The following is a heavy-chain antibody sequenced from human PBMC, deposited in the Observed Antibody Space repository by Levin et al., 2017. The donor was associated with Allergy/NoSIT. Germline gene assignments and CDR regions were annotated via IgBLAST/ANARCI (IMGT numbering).Heavy chain of an antibody. V-gene: IGHV3-23*01. CDR3: AKGRDIAMGNFDC. J-gene: IGHJ4*02. Sequence: GGSLRLSCAASGFTFSSYAMSWVRQAPGKGPEWVSGISGSGGSTSYADSVKGRFTISRDNSKNTLYLQMNGLRADDTAVYYCAKGRDIAMGNFDCWGRGTLVTVSS. CDR2: ISGSGGST. D-gene: IGHD5-18*01. CDR1: GFTFSSYA.